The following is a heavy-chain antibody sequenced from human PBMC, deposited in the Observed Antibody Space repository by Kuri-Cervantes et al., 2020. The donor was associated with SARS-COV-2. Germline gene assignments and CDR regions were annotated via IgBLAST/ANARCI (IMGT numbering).Heavy chain of an antibody. Sequence: GSLRLSCAASGFTFSSYAMHRVRQAPGKGLEWVAVISYDGSNKYYADSVKGRFTISRDNSKNTLYLQMNSLRAEDTAVYYCARTYYYDSSARYWGQGNLVTVSS. J-gene: IGHJ4*02. CDR1: GFTFSSYA. D-gene: IGHD3-22*01. V-gene: IGHV3-30-3*01. CDR3: ARTYYYDSSARY. CDR2: ISYDGSNK.